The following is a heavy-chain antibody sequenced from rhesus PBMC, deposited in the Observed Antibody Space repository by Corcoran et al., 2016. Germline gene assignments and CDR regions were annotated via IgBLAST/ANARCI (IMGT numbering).Heavy chain of an antibody. CDR2: IDSSGGAP. CDR3: ARLRGNYVNWYFDL. J-gene: IGHJ2*01. D-gene: IGHD1-44*01. V-gene: IGHV4-160*01. Sequence: QVQLQESGPGLVKPSETLSLTCAVSGGSISGYWWSWIRQPPGKGREWIGRIDSSGGAPDSNPSLKRRVTISTDTSKNQFSLKLSSVTAADTAVYYCARLRGNYVNWYFDLWGPGTPITISS. CDR1: GGSISGYW.